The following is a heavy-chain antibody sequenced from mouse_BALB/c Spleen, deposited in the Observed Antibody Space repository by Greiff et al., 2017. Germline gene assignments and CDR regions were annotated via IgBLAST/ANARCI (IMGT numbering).Heavy chain of an antibody. Sequence: EVKLMESGAELVKPGASVKLSCTASGFNIKDTYMHWVKQRPEQGLEWIGRIDPANGNTKYDPKFQGKATITADTSSNTAYLQLSSLTSEDTAVYYCALNDYDAMDYWGQGTSVTVSS. V-gene: IGHV14-3*02. CDR3: ALNDYDAMDY. CDR1: GFNIKDTY. CDR2: IDPANGNT. J-gene: IGHJ4*01.